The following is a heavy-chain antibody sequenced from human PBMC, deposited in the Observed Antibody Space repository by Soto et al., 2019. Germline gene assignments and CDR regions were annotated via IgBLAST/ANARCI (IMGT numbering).Heavy chain of an antibody. D-gene: IGHD6-6*01. CDR2: INHSGST. J-gene: IGHJ6*02. Sequence: QVQLQQWGAGLLKPSETLSLTCAVYGGSFSGYYWSWIRQPPGKGLEWIGEINHSGSTNYNPSLKSRVTISVDTSKNQFSLKLSSVTAADTAVYYCARDSSSPSYYYYYGMDVWGQGTTVTVSS. CDR1: GGSFSGYY. V-gene: IGHV4-34*01. CDR3: ARDSSSPSYYYYYGMDV.